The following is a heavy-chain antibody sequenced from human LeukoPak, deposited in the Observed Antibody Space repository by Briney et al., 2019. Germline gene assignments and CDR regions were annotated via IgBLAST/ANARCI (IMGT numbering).Heavy chain of an antibody. Sequence: GGSLRLSCAASGFTFSSYGMHWVRQAPGKGLEWVAFIRYDGSNKYYADSVKGRFTISRDNSKNTLYLQMNSLRAEDTAVYYCARTYDSSGYRPLDYWGQGTLVTVSS. CDR1: GFTFSSYG. CDR3: ARTYDSSGYRPLDY. CDR2: IRYDGSNK. V-gene: IGHV3-30*02. J-gene: IGHJ4*02. D-gene: IGHD3-22*01.